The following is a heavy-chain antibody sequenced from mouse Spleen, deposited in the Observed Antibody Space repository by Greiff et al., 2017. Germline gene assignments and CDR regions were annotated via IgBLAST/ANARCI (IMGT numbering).Heavy chain of an antibody. V-gene: IGHV5-9-4*01. D-gene: IGHD1-1*01. CDR3: ARGLYYGRGPVYAMDY. CDR2: ISSGGSYT. CDR1: GFTFSSYA. J-gene: IGHJ4*01. Sequence: EVMLVESGGGLVKPGGSLKLSCAASGFTFSSYAMSWVRQSPEKRLEWVAEISSGGSYTYYPDTVTGRFTISRDNAKNTLYLEMSSLRSEDTAMYYCARGLYYGRGPVYAMDYWGQGTSVTVSS.